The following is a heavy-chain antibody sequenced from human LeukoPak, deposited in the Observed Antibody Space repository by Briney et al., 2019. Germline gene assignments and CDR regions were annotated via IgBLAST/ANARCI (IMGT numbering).Heavy chain of an antibody. CDR1: GFTFSSYS. CDR2: ISSSSSYI. D-gene: IGHD1-14*01. Sequence: GGSLRLSCAASGFTFSSYSMNWVRQAPGKGLEWVSSISSSSSYIYYADSVKGRFTISRDDAKNSLYLQMNSLRAEDTAVYYCARGGEQQPEPDYGMDVWGQGTTVTVSS. J-gene: IGHJ6*02. V-gene: IGHV3-21*01. CDR3: ARGGEQQPEPDYGMDV.